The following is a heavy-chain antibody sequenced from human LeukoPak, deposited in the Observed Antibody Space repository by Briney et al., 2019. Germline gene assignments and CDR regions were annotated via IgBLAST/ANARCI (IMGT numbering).Heavy chain of an antibody. CDR3: ARGGTAIFDN. V-gene: IGHV4-31*03. CDR2: IYYSGST. Sequence: SETLSLTCTVSGGSISSGGYYWSWIRQHPGKGLEWIGYIYYSGSTYYNPSLKSRVTISVDTSKNQFSLKLSSVTAADTAVYYCARGGTAIFDNWGQGTLVTVSS. J-gene: IGHJ4*02. D-gene: IGHD2-21*02. CDR1: GGSISSGGYY.